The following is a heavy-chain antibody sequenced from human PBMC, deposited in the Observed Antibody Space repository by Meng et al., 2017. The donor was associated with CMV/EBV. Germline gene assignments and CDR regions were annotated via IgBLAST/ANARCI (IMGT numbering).Heavy chain of an antibody. CDR1: GFNIVGFY. Sequence: GGFLRLSFAASGFNIVGFYIIWARQAPGKGLEWVSSISGGSTYYADSRKGRFTISRDNSKNTLHLQMNSLRAEDTAVYYCKKVSPTETPHGGQRVDVWGQGTTVTVSS. J-gene: IGHJ6*02. CDR2: ISGGST. CDR3: KKVSPTETPHGGQRVDV. V-gene: IGHV3-38-3*01. D-gene: IGHD4-23*01.